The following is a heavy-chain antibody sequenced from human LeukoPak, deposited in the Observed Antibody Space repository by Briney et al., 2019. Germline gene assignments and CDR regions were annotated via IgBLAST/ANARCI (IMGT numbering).Heavy chain of an antibody. D-gene: IGHD3-10*01. J-gene: IGHJ4*02. CDR3: AKDLEAYYYADIDY. V-gene: IGHV3-23*01. Sequence: GGSLRPSCAASGFTFTNYAMSWVRQAPGKGLEGVSGMSGSGSSTYYADSVKGRFTISRDNSKNMLYLQMNSLRAEDTALYYCAKDLEAYYYADIDYWGQGTLVTVSS. CDR1: GFTFTNYA. CDR2: MSGSGSST.